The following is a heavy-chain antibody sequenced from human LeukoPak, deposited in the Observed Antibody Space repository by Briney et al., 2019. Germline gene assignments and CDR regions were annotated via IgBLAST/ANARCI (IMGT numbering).Heavy chain of an antibody. CDR1: GFTFSHYW. CDR3: VSWAGKYYETSDYSLAPSNS. D-gene: IGHD3-22*01. J-gene: IGHJ4*02. V-gene: IGHV3-7*01. Sequence: PGGSLRLSCAASGFTFSHYWMSWIRQAPGKGLKWAADINEDGSDKYYVDSVKGRFTISRDNAKNSLYLQMNSLRAEDTAVYYCVSWAGKYYETSDYSLAPSNSWGQGTLVTV. CDR2: INEDGSDK.